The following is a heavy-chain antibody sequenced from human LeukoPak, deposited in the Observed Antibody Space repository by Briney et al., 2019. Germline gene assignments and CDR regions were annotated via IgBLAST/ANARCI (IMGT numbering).Heavy chain of an antibody. Sequence: GGSLRLSCAASGFTFSDYHMSWVRQAPGKGLEWVSAINVNGGSSFYAESVKGRFTISRDSSKNTLYLQMNSLRGDDTAIYYCAKVNWAPGDGGDLWGQGTPVTVSS. D-gene: IGHD5-24*01. V-gene: IGHV3-23*01. CDR2: INVNGGSS. J-gene: IGHJ5*02. CDR3: AKVNWAPGDGGDL. CDR1: GFTFSDYH.